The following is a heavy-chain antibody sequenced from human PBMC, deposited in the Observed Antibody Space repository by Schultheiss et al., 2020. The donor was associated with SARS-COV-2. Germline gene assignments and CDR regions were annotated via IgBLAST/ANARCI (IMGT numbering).Heavy chain of an antibody. J-gene: IGHJ4*02. CDR2: ISAYNGNT. V-gene: IGHV1-18*01. D-gene: IGHD6-13*01. CDR1: GYTFTSYG. Sequence: ASVKVSCKASGYTFTSYGISWVRQAPGQGLEWMGWISAYNGNTNYAQKFQGRVTMTRNTSISTAYMELSRLRSDDTAVYYCARDRYSSSWYLYYWGQGTLVTVSS. CDR3: ARDRYSSSWYLYY.